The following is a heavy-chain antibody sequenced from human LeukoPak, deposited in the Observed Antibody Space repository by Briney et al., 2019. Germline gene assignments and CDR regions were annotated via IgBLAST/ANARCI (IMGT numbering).Heavy chain of an antibody. V-gene: IGHV1-2*02. D-gene: IGHD3-9*01. CDR3: ARDPVEIRYFDWLPEQGYFDY. J-gene: IGHJ4*02. CDR2: INPNSGGT. CDR1: GYTFTGYY. Sequence: ASVKVSCKASGYTFTGYYMHWVRQAPGQGLEWMGWINPNSGGTNYAQKFQGRVTMTRDTSISTAYMELSRLRSDDTAVYYCARDPVEIRYFDWLPEQGYFDYWGQGTLVTVSS.